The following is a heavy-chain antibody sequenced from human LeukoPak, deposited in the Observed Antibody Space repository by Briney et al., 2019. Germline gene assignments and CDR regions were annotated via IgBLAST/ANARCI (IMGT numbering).Heavy chain of an antibody. CDR2: IYYSGST. V-gene: IGHV4-39*01. CDR1: GGSISSSSYY. CDR3: ASPDYYDSSGLSY. J-gene: IGHJ4*02. D-gene: IGHD3-22*01. Sequence: PSETLSLTCTVSGGSISSSSYYWGWIRQPPGTGLEWIGSIYYSGSTYYNPSLKSRVTISVDTSKNQFSLKLSSVIAADTAVYYCASPDYYDSSGLSYWGQGTLVTVSS.